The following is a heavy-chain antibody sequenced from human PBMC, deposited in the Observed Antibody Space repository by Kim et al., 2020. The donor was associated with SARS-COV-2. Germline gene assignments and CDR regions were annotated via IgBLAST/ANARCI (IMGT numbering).Heavy chain of an antibody. CDR2: ISYDGSNY. D-gene: IGHD1-26*01. J-gene: IGHJ4*02. V-gene: IGHV3-30*18. CDR3: AKDRLGAVGGRFILLAFDY. Sequence: GGSLRLSCAASGFTFSSYGIHWVRQAPGKGLEWVAVISYDGSNYYYADSVKGRFTISRDNSKNTVYLQMNSLSAEDTAVYYCAKDRLGAVGGRFILLAFDYWGQGTLVTVSS. CDR1: GFTFSSYG.